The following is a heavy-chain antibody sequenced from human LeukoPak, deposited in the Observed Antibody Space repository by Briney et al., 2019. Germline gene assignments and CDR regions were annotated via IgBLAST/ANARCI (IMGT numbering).Heavy chain of an antibody. CDR1: GFTFSSYS. Sequence: PGGSLRLSCAASGFTFSSYSMNWVRQAPGKGQEWVSAISGSGYSTYFADSVKGRFTISRDNSKNTLYLQLNSLRAEDTAVYYCAKDLKTIDAFDIWGQGTVVTDSS. CDR2: ISGSGYST. J-gene: IGHJ3*02. V-gene: IGHV3-23*01. CDR3: AKDLKTIDAFDI.